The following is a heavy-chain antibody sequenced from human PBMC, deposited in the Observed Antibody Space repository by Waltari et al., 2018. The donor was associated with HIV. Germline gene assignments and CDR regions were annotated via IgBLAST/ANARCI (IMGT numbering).Heavy chain of an antibody. J-gene: IGHJ5*02. CDR2: INSDGSST. CDR3: ARVQGYSYAVNWFDP. Sequence: EVQLVESGGGLVQPGGSLRLSCAASGFTFSSYWMHWVRQAPGKGLVGVSRINSDGSSTSYADSVKGRFTISRDNAKNTLYLQMNSLSAEDTAVYYCARVQGYSYAVNWFDPWGQGTLVTVSS. CDR1: GFTFSSYW. V-gene: IGHV3-74*01. D-gene: IGHD5-18*01.